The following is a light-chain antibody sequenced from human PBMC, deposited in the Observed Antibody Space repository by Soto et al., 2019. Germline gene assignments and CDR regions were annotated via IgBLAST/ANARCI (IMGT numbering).Light chain of an antibody. V-gene: IGKV3-20*01. CDR2: GAS. Sequence: EIVLTQSPGTLSLSPGERATLSCRASHSVSSNSLARYQQRPGQAPRLLIYGASSRATGIPDRFSGSGSGTDFTLTISRLEPEDFAVYYCQQYGSSPRTFGQGTKVEIK. CDR1: HSVSSNS. J-gene: IGKJ1*01. CDR3: QQYGSSPRT.